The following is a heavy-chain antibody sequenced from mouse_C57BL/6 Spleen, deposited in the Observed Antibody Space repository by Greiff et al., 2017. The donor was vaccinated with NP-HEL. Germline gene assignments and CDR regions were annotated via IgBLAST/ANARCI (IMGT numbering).Heavy chain of an antibody. CDR1: GYTFTSYW. V-gene: IGHV1-55*01. J-gene: IGHJ2*01. Sequence: QVQLQQPGAELVKPGASVKMSCTASGYTFTSYWITWVKQRPGQGLEWIGDIYPGSGSTNYTAKFKSKATLTVDTSSSTAYMQLSSLTSEDSAVYYCARSRTVRAGYWGQGTTLTVSS. CDR2: IYPGSGST. CDR3: ARSRTVRAGY.